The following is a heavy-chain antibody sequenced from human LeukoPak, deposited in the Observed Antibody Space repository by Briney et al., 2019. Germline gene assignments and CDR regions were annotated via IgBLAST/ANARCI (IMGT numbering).Heavy chain of an antibody. CDR1: GGTFSSYA. D-gene: IGHD3-10*01. CDR3: ARDRERRITMVRGAAQFDP. Sequence: SVKVSCKASGGTFSSYAISWVRQAPGQGLEWMGRIIPILGIANYAQKFQGRVTITADKSTSTAYMELSSLRSEDTAVYYCARDRERRITMVRGAAQFDPWGQGTLVTVSS. V-gene: IGHV1-69*04. J-gene: IGHJ5*02. CDR2: IIPILGIA.